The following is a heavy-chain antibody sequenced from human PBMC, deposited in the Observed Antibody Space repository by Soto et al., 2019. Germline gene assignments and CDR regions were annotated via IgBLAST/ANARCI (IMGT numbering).Heavy chain of an antibody. CDR3: AKSRVYRVYVPFDY. D-gene: IGHD5-12*01. J-gene: IGHJ4*02. Sequence: QVQLVESGGGVVQPGRSLRLSCAASGFTFSSYGMHWVRQAPGKGLEWVAVISYDGSNKYYADSVKGRFTISRDNSKNTLYLQMNSLRAENTAVYYCAKSRVYRVYVPFDYWGQGTLVTVSS. CDR2: ISYDGSNK. V-gene: IGHV3-30*18. CDR1: GFTFSSYG.